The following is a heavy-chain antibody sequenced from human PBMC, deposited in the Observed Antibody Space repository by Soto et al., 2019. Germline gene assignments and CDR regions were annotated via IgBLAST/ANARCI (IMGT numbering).Heavy chain of an antibody. J-gene: IGHJ6*03. V-gene: IGHV4-59*01. CDR2: IYYSGST. D-gene: IGHD4-17*01. Sequence: SSETLSLTCTFSGFSISSYYWSWIRQPPGKGLEWIGYIYYSGSTNYNPSLKSRVTISVDTSKNQFSLKLSSVTAADTAVYYCATVVEYGDYYMDVWGKGTTVTVSS. CDR1: GFSISSYY. CDR3: ATVVEYGDYYMDV.